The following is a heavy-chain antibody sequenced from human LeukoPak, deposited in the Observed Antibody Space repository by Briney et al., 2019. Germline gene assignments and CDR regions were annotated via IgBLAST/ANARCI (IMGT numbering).Heavy chain of an antibody. CDR3: TVTERAYYYYGMDV. V-gene: IGHV3-73*01. J-gene: IGHJ6*04. Sequence: GGSLRLSCAASGFTFSGSAMHWVRQASGEGLEWLGRVRSKANSYATAYAASVKGRFTISRDDSKNTAYLQMNSLKTEDTAVYYCTVTERAYYYYGMDVWGKGTTVTVSS. CDR1: GFTFSGSA. CDR2: VRSKANSYAT. D-gene: IGHD5-18*01.